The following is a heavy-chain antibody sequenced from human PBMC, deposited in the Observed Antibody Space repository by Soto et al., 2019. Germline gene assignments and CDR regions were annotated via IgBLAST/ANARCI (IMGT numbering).Heavy chain of an antibody. D-gene: IGHD3-10*01. CDR3: ATHYGSGSAPFDY. Sequence: QVQLVQSGAELKKPGSSVKVSCTASVDTFNFSAMNWVLQAPGQGTEWMGSIIPMVRVAYDEQKFQGRVTIIADKSTSTSYMVLRSLRTEDTAVYYCATHYGSGSAPFDYLGQGTLFTVSS. V-gene: IGHV1-69*02. J-gene: IGHJ4*02. CDR2: IIPMVRVA. CDR1: VDTFNFSA.